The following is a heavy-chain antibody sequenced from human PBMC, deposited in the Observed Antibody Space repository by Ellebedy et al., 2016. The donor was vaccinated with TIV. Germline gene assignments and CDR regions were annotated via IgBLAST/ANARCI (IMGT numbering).Heavy chain of an antibody. D-gene: IGHD5/OR15-5a*01. V-gene: IGHV1-2*02. CDR3: TRDLTNIVSGDY. CDR1: GYTFTDYY. Sequence: AASVKVSCKTSGYTFTDYYIHWVRQAPGQGLEWMAWINPNSGGTNYAQKFQGRVTVTRDTSTSTAFLELIRLRSDDTAVYYCTRDLTNIVSGDYWGQGTLVTVSS. J-gene: IGHJ4*02. CDR2: INPNSGGT.